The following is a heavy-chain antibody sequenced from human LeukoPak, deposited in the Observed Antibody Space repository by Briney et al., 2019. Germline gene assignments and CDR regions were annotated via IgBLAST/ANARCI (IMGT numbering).Heavy chain of an antibody. Sequence: SETLSLTCSVSGGSISSSLYHWGSLRQPPGKGLEWIGNVLHSGNTYSSPSLQSRVAVSVDTSKNQFSLKLTSVTATDTAVYYCARQIVGTSWNYYYPYIDVWGKGTSVGVSS. J-gene: IGHJ6*03. CDR1: GGSISSSLYH. CDR3: ARQIVGTSWNYYYPYIDV. V-gene: IGHV4-39*01. CDR2: VLHSGNT. D-gene: IGHD1-1*01.